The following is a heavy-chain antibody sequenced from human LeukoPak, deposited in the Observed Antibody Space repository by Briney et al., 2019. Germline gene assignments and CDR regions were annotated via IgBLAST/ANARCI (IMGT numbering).Heavy chain of an antibody. D-gene: IGHD3-16*01. CDR2: IRSSIYGGTP. V-gene: IGHV3-49*03. CDR3: SREWGNGKDLRPDS. J-gene: IGHJ4*02. CDR1: GFTFREFA. Sequence: PGRSLRLSCTSSGFTFREFAVSWFRQAPGKGLEWIGFIRSSIYGGTPKAAASVKGRFIFSRDDSKGVAYLRMNSLKTDDTAVYYCSREWGNGKDLRPDSWGQGTLVTVSS.